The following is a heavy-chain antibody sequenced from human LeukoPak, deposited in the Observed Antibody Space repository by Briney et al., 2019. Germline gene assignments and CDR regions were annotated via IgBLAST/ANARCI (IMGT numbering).Heavy chain of an antibody. CDR3: ARVVVDDFWSGYQRGGMDV. CDR2: MNPNSGNT. J-gene: IGHJ6*02. CDR1: GYTFTSYD. V-gene: IGHV1-8*01. D-gene: IGHD3-3*01. Sequence: ASVKVSCKASGYTFTSYDINWVRQATGQGLEWMGWMNPNSGNTGYAQKFQGRVTMTRNTSISTAYMKLSSLRSEDTAVYYCARVVVDDFWSGYQRGGMDVWGQGTTVTVSS.